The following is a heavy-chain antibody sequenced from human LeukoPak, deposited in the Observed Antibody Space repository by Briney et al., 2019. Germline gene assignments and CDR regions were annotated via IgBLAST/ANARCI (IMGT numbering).Heavy chain of an antibody. CDR2: ISSSGSTI. D-gene: IGHD3-22*01. J-gene: IGHJ4*02. CDR1: GFTFSDYY. Sequence: PGGSLRLSCAASGFTFSDYYMSWIRQAPGKGLEWVSYISSSGSTIYYADSVKGRFTTSRDNAKNSLYLQMNSLRAEDTAVYYCARVRYYYDSSGYYNPYFDYWGQGTLVTVSS. CDR3: ARVRYYYDSSGYYNPYFDY. V-gene: IGHV3-11*01.